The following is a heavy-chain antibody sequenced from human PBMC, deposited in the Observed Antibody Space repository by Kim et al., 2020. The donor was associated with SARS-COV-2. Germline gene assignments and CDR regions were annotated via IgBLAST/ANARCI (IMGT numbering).Heavy chain of an antibody. CDR1: GYIFTGFH. CDR3: ATMFYSYGTEDGMDV. V-gene: IGHV1-2*02. J-gene: IGHJ6*02. CDR2: ITPSTGGT. Sequence: ASVKVSCKASGYIFTGFHIHWVRQAPGQGLEWMGSITPSTGGTYTAQKFEGRVTMTRDTSINTAYLELSGLTSDDTAVYYCATMFYSYGTEDGMDVWGQGTTVTVSS. D-gene: IGHD3-16*02.